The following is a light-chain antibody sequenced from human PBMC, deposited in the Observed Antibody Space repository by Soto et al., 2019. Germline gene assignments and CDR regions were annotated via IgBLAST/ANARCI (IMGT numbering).Light chain of an antibody. V-gene: IGLV2-11*01. Sequence: FVLPQTRSVSGSPGHSVTLSCSGTSSNVGGYNYVSWYQQHQGKVPKLLIYDVSKWPSGVPDRFSGSKSGNTASLTISGLQVEDEADYYCCSYEGIYTSYVFGTGTKVTVL. CDR1: SSNVGGYNY. CDR2: DVS. J-gene: IGLJ1*01. CDR3: CSYEGIYTSYV.